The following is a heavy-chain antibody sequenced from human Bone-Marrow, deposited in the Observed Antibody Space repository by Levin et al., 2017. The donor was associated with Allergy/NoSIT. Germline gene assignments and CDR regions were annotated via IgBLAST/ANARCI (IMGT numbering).Heavy chain of an antibody. Sequence: GGSLRLSCAASGFTFSSYAMHWVRQAPGKGLEWVAVISYDGSNKYYADSVKGRFAISRDNSKNTLYLQMNSLRAEDTAVYYGAKTYSSGWYNYYGMDVWGQGTTVTVSS. CDR2: ISYDGSNK. D-gene: IGHD6-19*01. V-gene: IGHV3-30*09. CDR1: GFTFSSYA. J-gene: IGHJ6*02. CDR3: AKTYSSGWYNYYGMDV.